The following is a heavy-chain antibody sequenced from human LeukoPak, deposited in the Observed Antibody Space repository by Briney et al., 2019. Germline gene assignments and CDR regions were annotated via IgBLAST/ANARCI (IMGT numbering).Heavy chain of an antibody. V-gene: IGHV3-30*02. Sequence: GGSLRLSCTASAAIFSSNAMHWVRQAPGKGLEWVAFIRYDGSSKYYADSVKGRFTISRDTSKNTSYLQMNSLRLEDTALYYCAKAPRNYPPGHMDVWGKGTTGTISS. J-gene: IGHJ6*03. CDR1: AAIFSSNA. CDR3: AKAPRNYPPGHMDV. CDR2: IRYDGSSK. D-gene: IGHD5-24*01.